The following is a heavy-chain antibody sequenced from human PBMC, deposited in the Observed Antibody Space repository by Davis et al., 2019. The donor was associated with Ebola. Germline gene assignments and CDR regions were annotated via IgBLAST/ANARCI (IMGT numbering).Heavy chain of an antibody. CDR3: ARRRGSSHGYLH. CDR1: GGSFSGYY. V-gene: IGHV4-34*01. CDR2: INHSGST. J-gene: IGHJ4*03. Sequence: MPSETLSLTCAVYGGSFSGYYWSWIRQPPGKGLEWIGEINHSGSTNYNPSLKSRVTISVDTSKNQFSLKLSSVTAADTAVYYCARRRGSSHGYLHWGQGNLGTVS. D-gene: IGHD5-18*01.